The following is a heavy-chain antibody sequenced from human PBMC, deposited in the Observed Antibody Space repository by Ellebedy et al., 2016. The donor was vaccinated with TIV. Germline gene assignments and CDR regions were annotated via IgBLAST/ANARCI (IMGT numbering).Heavy chain of an antibody. CDR3: VKGAYPVPTVMAV. V-gene: IGHV3-30*02. D-gene: IGHD3-16*01. CDR1: GFSTSG. J-gene: IGHJ6*02. Sequence: GESLKISCAASGFSTSGMHWVRQAPGKGLEWVAFIRSDGSNKYYADSVKGRFTISRDSPKNTLDLQMTSLRPEDTALYYCVKGAYPVPTVMAVWGQGTTVIVSS. CDR2: IRSDGSNK.